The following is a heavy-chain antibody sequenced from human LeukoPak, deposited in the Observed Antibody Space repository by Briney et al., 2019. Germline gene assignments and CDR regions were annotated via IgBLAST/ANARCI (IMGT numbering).Heavy chain of an antibody. V-gene: IGHV1-2*02. CDR2: INPNSGGT. D-gene: IGHD6-13*01. Sequence: ASVKVSCKASGYTFTGCYMHWVRQAPGQGLEWMGWINPNSGGTNYAQKFQGRVTMTRDTSISTAYMELSRLRSDDTAVYYCARDVSGAWAYSSSWYYFDYWGQGTLVTVSS. CDR3: ARDVSGAWAYSSSWYYFDY. J-gene: IGHJ4*02. CDR1: GYTFTGCY.